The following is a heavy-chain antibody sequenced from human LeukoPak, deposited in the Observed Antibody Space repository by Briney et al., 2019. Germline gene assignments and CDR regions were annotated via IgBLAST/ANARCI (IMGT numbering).Heavy chain of an antibody. CDR2: ISWNSGSI. Sequence: GGSLRLSRAASGFTFDDYAMHWVRQAPGKGLEWVSGISWNSGSIGYADSVKGRFTISRDNAKNSLYLQMNSLRAEDTALYYCAKAHSSGWYYYWGQGTLVTVSS. J-gene: IGHJ4*02. V-gene: IGHV3-9*01. CDR1: GFTFDDYA. D-gene: IGHD6-19*01. CDR3: AKAHSSGWYYY.